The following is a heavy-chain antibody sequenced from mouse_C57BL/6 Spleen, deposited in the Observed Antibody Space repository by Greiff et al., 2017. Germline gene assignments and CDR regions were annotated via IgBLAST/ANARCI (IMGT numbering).Heavy chain of an antibody. J-gene: IGHJ4*01. Sequence: QVQLQQPGAELVKPGASVKMPCKASGYTFTSYWITWVKQRPGQGLEWIGDIYPGSGSTNYNEKFKSKATLTVDTSSSTAYMQLSSLTSEDSAVYYCARDYGSSYAMDYWGQGPSVTVSS. CDR2: IYPGSGST. CDR3: ARDYGSSYAMDY. V-gene: IGHV1-55*01. D-gene: IGHD1-1*01. CDR1: GYTFTSYW.